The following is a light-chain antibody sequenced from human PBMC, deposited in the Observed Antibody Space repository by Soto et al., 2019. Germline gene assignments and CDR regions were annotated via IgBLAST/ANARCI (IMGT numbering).Light chain of an antibody. Sequence: QPVLTQSSSASASLGSSVKLTCTLSSGHSSYIIAWHQQQPGKAPRYLMKLEGSGSYNKGSGVPDRFSGSSSGADRYLTISNLQFEDEADYYCEPWDSNPRVFGGGTQLTVL. CDR2: LEGSGSY. J-gene: IGLJ3*02. CDR3: EPWDSNPRV. V-gene: IGLV4-60*02. CDR1: SGHSSYI.